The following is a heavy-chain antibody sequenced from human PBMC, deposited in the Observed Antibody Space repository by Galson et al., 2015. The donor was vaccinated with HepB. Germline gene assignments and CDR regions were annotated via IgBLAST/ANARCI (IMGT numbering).Heavy chain of an antibody. D-gene: IGHD1-26*01. Sequence: SGYSFSVNHMYWLRQAPGQGLEFVGWIDPNSGGTQYAQRFHDGVTVTRDTSINTAYMELTRLTSDDTAMYYCARELGVNAFDVWGQGTMVTVSS. CDR3: ARELGVNAFDV. CDR1: GYSFSVNH. CDR2: IDPNSGGT. J-gene: IGHJ3*01. V-gene: IGHV1-2*02.